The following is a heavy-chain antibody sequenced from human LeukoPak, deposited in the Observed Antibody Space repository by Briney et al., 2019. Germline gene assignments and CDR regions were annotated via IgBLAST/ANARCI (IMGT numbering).Heavy chain of an antibody. V-gene: IGHV3-23*01. Sequence: GGSLRLSCAASGFTFSSYGMSWVRQAPGKGLEWVSAISSSGGSTYYADSVKGRFTISRDNSKNTLYLQMNSLRAEDTAVYYCAKDGGGTIFGMVIILHYMDVWGKGTTVTVSS. CDR1: GFTFSSYG. CDR2: ISSSGGST. D-gene: IGHD3-3*01. CDR3: AKDGGGTIFGMVIILHYMDV. J-gene: IGHJ6*03.